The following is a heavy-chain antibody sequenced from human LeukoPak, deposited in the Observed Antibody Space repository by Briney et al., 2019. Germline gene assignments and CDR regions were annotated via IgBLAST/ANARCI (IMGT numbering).Heavy chain of an antibody. J-gene: IGHJ4*02. CDR3: ARRGGSLVFDY. D-gene: IGHD3-10*01. Sequence: GASVKVSYKSSGYPFTNYYIHWVRQAPRQGLEWMGVINPSGGYTTYAQEFQGRVTMTSDTSTSTLYMELSSLTSGDTAIYYCARRGGSLVFDYWGQGTLVTVPS. CDR1: GYPFTNYY. V-gene: IGHV1-46*01. CDR2: INPSGGYT.